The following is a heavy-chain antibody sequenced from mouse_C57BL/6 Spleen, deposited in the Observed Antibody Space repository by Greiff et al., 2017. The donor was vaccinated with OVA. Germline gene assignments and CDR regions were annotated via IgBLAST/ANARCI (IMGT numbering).Heavy chain of an antibody. D-gene: IGHD4-1*01. CDR2: IYPGNSDT. J-gene: IGHJ4*01. Sequence: VQLQQSGTVLARPGASVKMSCKTSGYTFTSYWMHWVKQRPGQGLEWIGAIYPGNSDTSYNQKFKGKAKLTAVTSASTAYMELSSLTNEDSAVYYCTRGDWDEAMDYWGQGTSVTVSS. CDR3: TRGDWDEAMDY. V-gene: IGHV1-5*01. CDR1: GYTFTSYW.